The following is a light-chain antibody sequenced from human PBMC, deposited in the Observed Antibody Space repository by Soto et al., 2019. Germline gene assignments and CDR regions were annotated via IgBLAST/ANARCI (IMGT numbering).Light chain of an antibody. J-gene: IGKJ1*01. CDR2: VAP. CDR1: QSVNSW. Sequence: DIQMTQSPSTLSASVGDRVTITCRAGQSVNSWVSWYQQKPGKAPKFLLYVAPTLESGVPSRFSGRGSGAEFTLTISSRQPDDCATFYCQRYNSNSRTFGPGTRV. V-gene: IGKV1-5*01. CDR3: QRYNSNSRT.